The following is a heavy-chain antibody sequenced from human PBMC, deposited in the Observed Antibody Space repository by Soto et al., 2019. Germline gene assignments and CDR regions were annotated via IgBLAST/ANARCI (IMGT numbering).Heavy chain of an antibody. Sequence: SETLSLTCSVSGDSISTVDYFWAWIRQPPGQALEYIGYIYKSATTYYNPSFESRVAISLDTSKSQFSLNVTSVTAAGTAVYFCARGRYCLTGRCFPNWFDSWGQGTLVTVSS. D-gene: IGHD2-15*01. CDR2: IYKSATT. CDR1: GDSISTVDYF. V-gene: IGHV4-30-4*01. CDR3: ARGRYCLTGRCFPNWFDS. J-gene: IGHJ5*01.